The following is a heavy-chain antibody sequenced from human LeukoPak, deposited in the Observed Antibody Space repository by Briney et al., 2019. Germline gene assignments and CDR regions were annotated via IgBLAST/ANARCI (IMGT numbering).Heavy chain of an antibody. Sequence: ASVKVSCKASGYTFTSYDINWVGQATGQGLEWMGWMNPNSGKTGYAQKFQGRVTMTRNTSISTAYMELSSLRSEDTAVYYCARIRFSGSYYPLGYWGQGTLVTVSS. J-gene: IGHJ4*02. CDR1: GYTFTSYD. CDR3: ARIRFSGSYYPLGY. CDR2: MNPNSGKT. D-gene: IGHD1-26*01. V-gene: IGHV1-8*01.